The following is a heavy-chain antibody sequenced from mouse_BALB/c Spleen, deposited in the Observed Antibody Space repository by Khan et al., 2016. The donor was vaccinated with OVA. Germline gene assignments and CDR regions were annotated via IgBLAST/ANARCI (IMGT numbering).Heavy chain of an antibody. V-gene: IGHV3-2*02. CDR1: GYSITSDYA. D-gene: IGHD2-3*01. CDR3: ARDGSRYNYAMDY. CDR2: ISYSGST. J-gene: IGHJ4*01. Sequence: VQLKESGPGLVKPSQSLSLTCTVTGYSITSDYAWNWIRQFPGNTLEWMGYISYSGSTNYNPSLKSRISITRDTSKNQFILQLNSVTTEDIATYYCARDGSRYNYAMDYWGQGTSVTVSS.